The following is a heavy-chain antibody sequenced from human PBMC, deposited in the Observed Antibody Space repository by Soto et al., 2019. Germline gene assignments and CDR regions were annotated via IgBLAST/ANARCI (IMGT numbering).Heavy chain of an antibody. J-gene: IGHJ4*02. CDR1: GFTFSSHA. CDR2: ISYDGSNK. Sequence: GSLRLSCAASGFTFSSHAMHWVRQAPGKGLEWVAVISYDGSNKYYADSVKGRFTISRDNSKNTLYLLMNSLRAEDTAVYYCATESPVTTTYYFDYWGQGTLVTVSS. CDR3: ATESPVTTTYYFDY. V-gene: IGHV3-30-3*01. D-gene: IGHD4-17*01.